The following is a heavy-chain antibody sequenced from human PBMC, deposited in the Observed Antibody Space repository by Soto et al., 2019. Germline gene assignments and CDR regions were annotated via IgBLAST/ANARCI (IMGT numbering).Heavy chain of an antibody. J-gene: IGHJ4*02. Sequence: QVQLQESGPGLVKPSETLSLTCTVSGGSISSYYWSWIRQPPGKGLEWIGYIYYSGSTNYNPSLKSRVTISVDTSKNQFSLKLSSVTAADTAVYYCARDAQVRNAYYFDYWGQGTLVTVSS. D-gene: IGHD1-1*01. CDR3: ARDAQVRNAYYFDY. CDR1: GGSISSYY. CDR2: IYYSGST. V-gene: IGHV4-59*01.